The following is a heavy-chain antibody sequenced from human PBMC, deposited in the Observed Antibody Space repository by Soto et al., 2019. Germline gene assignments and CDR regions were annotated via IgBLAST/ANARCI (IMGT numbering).Heavy chain of an antibody. V-gene: IGHV1-18*01. Sequence: ASVKVSCKASGYTFTSYGISWVRQAPGQGLELMGWISAYNGNTNYAQKLQGRVTMTTDTSTSTAYMELRSLRSDDTAVYYCARDRGIAAADKDYYYYGMDVWGQGPTVTV. CDR2: ISAYNGNT. D-gene: IGHD6-13*01. CDR3: ARDRGIAAADKDYYYYGMDV. J-gene: IGHJ6*02. CDR1: GYTFTSYG.